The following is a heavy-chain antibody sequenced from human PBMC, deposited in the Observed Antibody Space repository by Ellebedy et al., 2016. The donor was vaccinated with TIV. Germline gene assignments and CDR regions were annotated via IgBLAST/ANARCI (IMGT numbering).Heavy chain of an antibody. CDR1: GFTFSSYW. D-gene: IGHD6-13*01. CDR2: IKQDGSEK. J-gene: IGHJ5*02. Sequence: GGSLRLXXAASGFTFSSYWMSWVRQDPGKGLEWVANIKQDGSEKYYVDSVKGRFTISRDNSKNTLYLQMNSLRAEDTAVYYCAKGIPGSSWYAWFDPWGQGTLVTVSS. V-gene: IGHV3-7*03. CDR3: AKGIPGSSWYAWFDP.